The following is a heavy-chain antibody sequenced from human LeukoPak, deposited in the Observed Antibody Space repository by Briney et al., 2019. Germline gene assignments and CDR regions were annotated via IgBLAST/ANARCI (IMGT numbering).Heavy chain of an antibody. V-gene: IGHV3-30*03. CDR1: GFTFSSFG. Sequence: PGGSLRLSCAASGFTFSSFGMHWVRQAPGKGLEWVAVIPYDGSNKFYADSVKGRFTIFRDNSKDTLYLQMGSLRAEDMAVYYCARSYSGSWYEHFDYWGQGTLVTVSS. J-gene: IGHJ4*02. CDR3: ARSYSGSWYEHFDY. CDR2: IPYDGSNK. D-gene: IGHD6-13*01.